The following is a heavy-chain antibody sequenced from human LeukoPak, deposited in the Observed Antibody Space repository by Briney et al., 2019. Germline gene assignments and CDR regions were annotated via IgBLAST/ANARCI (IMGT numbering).Heavy chain of an antibody. CDR3: VKSNSRYQPWTLDI. Sequence: SETLSLTCSVSGASIRSYYWSWIRQPAGKGLEWIGRFYTSGSTNYNPSLKSRVTMSVDTSNNQLSLKVNSVTAADTAMYYCVKSNSRYQPWTLDIWGRGTMVTVSS. J-gene: IGHJ3*02. V-gene: IGHV4-4*07. CDR1: GASIRSYY. CDR2: FYTSGST. D-gene: IGHD2-2*01.